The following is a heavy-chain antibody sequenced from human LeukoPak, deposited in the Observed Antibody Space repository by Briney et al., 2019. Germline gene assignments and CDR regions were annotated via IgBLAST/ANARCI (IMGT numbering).Heavy chain of an antibody. J-gene: IGHJ4*02. CDR1: GGSISGSYY. CDR2: IYTSGST. V-gene: IGHV4-61*02. CDR3: ARGDGAADKGYYFDY. Sequence: PSETLSLTCTVSGGSISGSYYWSWIRQPAGKELEWIGRIYTSGSTNYNPSLKSRVTISVDTSKNQFSLKLSSVTAADTAVYYCARGDGAADKGYYFDYWGQGTLVTVSS. D-gene: IGHD6-13*01.